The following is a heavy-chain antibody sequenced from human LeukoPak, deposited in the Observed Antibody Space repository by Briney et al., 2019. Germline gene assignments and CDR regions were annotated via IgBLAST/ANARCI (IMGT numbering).Heavy chain of an antibody. D-gene: IGHD1-26*01. CDR2: MYHSGSA. J-gene: IGHJ4*02. CDR3: ARGRPYTGGYHLDF. V-gene: IGHV4-39*01. CDR1: DDSINSDLYF. Sequence: PSETLSLTYTISDDSINSDLYFGGWVRQPPGEGLEWIGNMYHSGSAFCSPSLKSRVTMSVDTSKNQFFLKLNSVTAADTAVYYCARGRPYTGGYHLDFWGQGTLVTVSA.